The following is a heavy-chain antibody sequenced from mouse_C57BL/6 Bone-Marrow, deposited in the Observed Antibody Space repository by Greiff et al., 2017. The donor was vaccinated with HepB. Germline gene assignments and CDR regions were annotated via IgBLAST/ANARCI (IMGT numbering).Heavy chain of an antibody. D-gene: IGHD1-1*01. CDR2: IDPADSYT. CDR1: GYTFTSYW. V-gene: IGHV1-59*01. Sequence: VQLQQPGAELVRPGTSVKLSCKASGYTFTSYWMHWVKQRPGQGLEWIGVIDPADSYTNYNQKFKGKATLTGDTSSSTDYMQLSSLTSEDSAVYYCARVDYCGSRGIDYWGQGTTVTVSS. CDR3: ARVDYCGSRGIDY. J-gene: IGHJ2*01.